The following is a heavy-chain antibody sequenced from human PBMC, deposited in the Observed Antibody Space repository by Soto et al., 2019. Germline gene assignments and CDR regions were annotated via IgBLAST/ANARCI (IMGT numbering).Heavy chain of an antibody. V-gene: IGHV4-30-4*01. CDR1: CGYISIGDYY. CDR2: TYYSGIT. CDR3: APDGSYYDSSGSFDY. D-gene: IGHD3-22*01. J-gene: IGHJ4*02. Sequence: PSETLFLTFTVSCGYISIGDYYLSWVRPPPGKGLECIGYTYYSGITYYNTSLKRRVTISVDTSKNQFSLKLSYVTAADPAVYYCAPDGSYYDSSGSFDYSRQGTLVTVPS.